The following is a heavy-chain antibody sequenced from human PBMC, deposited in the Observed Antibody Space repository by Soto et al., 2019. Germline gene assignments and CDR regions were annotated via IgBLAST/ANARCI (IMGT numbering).Heavy chain of an antibody. V-gene: IGHV4-39*01. CDR1: GDSISRGFYF. J-gene: IGHJ5*02. CDR2: IYYSGST. Sequence: PSETLSLTCTVSGDSISRGFYFWGWVRQPPGKGLEWIGTIYYSGSTYYTPSLKSRVTISVDTSQNQFSLRLSSVPAADTAMYYCARHPYSNLWYNGIDPLGQGTLLTVSS. D-gene: IGHD6-13*01. CDR3: ARHPYSNLWYNGIDP.